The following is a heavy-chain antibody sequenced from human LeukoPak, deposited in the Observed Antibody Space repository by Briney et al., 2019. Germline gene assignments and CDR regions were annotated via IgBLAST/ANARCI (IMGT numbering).Heavy chain of an antibody. CDR3: ARSALDTSGTYYNPQPFDY. J-gene: IGHJ4*02. V-gene: IGHV4-34*01. CDR1: GGSFSGSY. D-gene: IGHD3-10*01. Sequence: SETLSLTCVVNGGSFSGSYWSWIRQPPGKGLEWIGESNDSGSTKYNSSLKSRVTISVDTSKKQFSLTLSSVTAADTAVYYCARSALDTSGTYYNPQPFDYWGQGTLVTVSS. CDR2: SNDSGST.